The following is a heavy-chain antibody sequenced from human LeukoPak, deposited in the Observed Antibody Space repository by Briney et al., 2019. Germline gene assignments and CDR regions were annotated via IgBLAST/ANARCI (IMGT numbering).Heavy chain of an antibody. J-gene: IGHJ4*02. Sequence: GGSLRLSCAASGFTFSSYGMSWVRQAPGKGLEWVSYISSSGSTIYYADSVKGRFTISRDNAKNSLYLQMNSLRAEDTAIYYCAKDRSSTLWYFDYWGQGAQVTVSS. D-gene: IGHD2-2*01. CDR2: ISSSGSTI. CDR3: AKDRSSTLWYFDY. CDR1: GFTFSSYG. V-gene: IGHV3-48*04.